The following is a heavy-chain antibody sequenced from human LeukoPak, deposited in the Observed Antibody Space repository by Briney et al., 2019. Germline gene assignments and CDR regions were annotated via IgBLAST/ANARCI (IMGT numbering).Heavy chain of an antibody. V-gene: IGHV1-2*02. Sequence: ASVKVSCKASGYTFTDYHMHWVRQAPGQGLEWMGWINPKSGDTNYAQKFQGRVTVSRDTSITTAFMEVRRLRSDDTALYYCARGSRDESFQHWGQGTLVIVPS. CDR2: INPKSGDT. CDR3: ARGSRDESFQH. CDR1: GYTFTDYH. J-gene: IGHJ1*01.